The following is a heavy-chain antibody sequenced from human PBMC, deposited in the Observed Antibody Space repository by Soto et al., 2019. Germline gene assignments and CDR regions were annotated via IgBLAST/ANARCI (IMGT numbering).Heavy chain of an antibody. CDR2: IYSGGST. V-gene: IGHV3-53*01. CDR3: ARDQESSVWYGGFQYFQN. Sequence: GGSLRLSCAASGFTVSSNYMSWVRQAPGKGLEWVSVIYSGGSTYYADSVKGRFTISRDNSKNTLYLQMNRLGAEDTAVYSCARDQESSVWYGGFQYFQNWGQGTLVTVSS. D-gene: IGHD6-19*01. CDR1: GFTVSSNY. J-gene: IGHJ1*01.